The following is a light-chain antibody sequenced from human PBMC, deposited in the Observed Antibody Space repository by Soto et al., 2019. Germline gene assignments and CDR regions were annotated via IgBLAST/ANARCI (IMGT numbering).Light chain of an antibody. V-gene: IGKV3-15*01. J-gene: IGKJ1*01. CDR3: HQYNNWPPWT. CDR2: GAS. Sequence: EIVMTQSPATLSVSPGERATLSCRASQSVSSNLAWYQQKPCQAPRLLIYGASTRATGIPARFSGNGSGTEFTLTISSLQSEDFAVYYCHQYNNWPPWTFGQGTKVEIK. CDR1: QSVSSN.